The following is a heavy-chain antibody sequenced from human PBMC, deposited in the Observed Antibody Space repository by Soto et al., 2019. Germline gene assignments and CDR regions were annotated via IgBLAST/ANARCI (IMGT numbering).Heavy chain of an antibody. CDR3: ARSLTDSSSWYAYFDY. Sequence: PSETLSLTCTVSGGSISSYYWSWIRQPPGKGLEWIGYIYYSGSTNYNPSLKSRVTISVDTSKNQFSLKLSSVTAADTAVYYCARSLTDSSSWYAYFDYWGQGTLVTVSS. CDR1: GGSISSYY. CDR2: IYYSGST. D-gene: IGHD6-13*01. V-gene: IGHV4-59*08. J-gene: IGHJ4*02.